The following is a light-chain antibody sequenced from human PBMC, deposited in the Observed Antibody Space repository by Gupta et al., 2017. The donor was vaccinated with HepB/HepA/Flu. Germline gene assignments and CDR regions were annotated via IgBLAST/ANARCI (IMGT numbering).Light chain of an antibody. J-gene: IGLJ2*01. Sequence: QSALTQPASVSGSPGQSITIPCTGTSSDVGGYNYLSWYQQHPGKAPKLMIYDVNNRPSGVSNRFSGSKYGNTASLTISGLQAEDEADYYCSSYTSSSTLGVFGGGTKLTVL. CDR2: DVN. CDR1: SSDVGGYNY. V-gene: IGLV2-14*03. CDR3: SSYTSSSTLGV.